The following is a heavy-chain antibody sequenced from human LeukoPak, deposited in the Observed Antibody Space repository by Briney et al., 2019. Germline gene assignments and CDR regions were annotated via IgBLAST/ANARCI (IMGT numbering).Heavy chain of an antibody. Sequence: ASVKVSCKASGYTFTSYDINWVRQATGQGLEWMGWMNPNSGNTGYAQKFQGRVTMTRNTSISTAYMELSSLRSEDTAAYYCAKSRYSSSWYPLYNWFDPWGQGTLVTVSS. CDR1: GYTFTSYD. CDR3: AKSRYSSSWYPLYNWFDP. D-gene: IGHD6-13*01. CDR2: MNPNSGNT. V-gene: IGHV1-8*01. J-gene: IGHJ5*02.